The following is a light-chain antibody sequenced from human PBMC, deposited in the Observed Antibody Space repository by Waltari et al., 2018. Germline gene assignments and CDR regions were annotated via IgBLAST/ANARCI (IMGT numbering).Light chain of an antibody. CDR3: QQYYSIPYT. CDR2: WAS. CDR1: QSILYSSNSKNY. J-gene: IGKJ2*01. Sequence: DIVMTQSPDSLAVSLGERATINCKSSQSILYSSNSKNYLAWYQHKPGQPPKLLIYWASTRGSGVPDRFSGSGSGTDFTLTISSLQAEDVAIYYCQQYYSIPYTFGQGTKLEIK. V-gene: IGKV4-1*01.